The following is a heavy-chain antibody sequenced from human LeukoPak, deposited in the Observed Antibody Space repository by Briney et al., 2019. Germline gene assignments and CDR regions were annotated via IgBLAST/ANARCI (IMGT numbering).Heavy chain of an antibody. CDR1: GFTFSSYT. J-gene: IGHJ4*02. CDR3: AREVNWRFDY. D-gene: IGHD1-1*01. CDR2: ISSNGGST. Sequence: PAESLRLSCAASGFTFSSYTMYWVRQAPGKGLEYVSAISSNGGSTYYANSVKGRFTISRDNSKNTPYLQMGSLRGEDMAVYYCAREVNWRFDYWGQGTLVTVSS. V-gene: IGHV3-64*01.